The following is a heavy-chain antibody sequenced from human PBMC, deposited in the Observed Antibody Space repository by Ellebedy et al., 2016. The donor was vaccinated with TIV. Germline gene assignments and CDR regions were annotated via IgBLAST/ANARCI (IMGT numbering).Heavy chain of an antibody. Sequence: SETLSLTXTVSDGSIGSSSYYWGWIRQTPGRGLEWIGTIYYTGSTFYSPSLVSRLTMSVDTSRNEFSLQLTSVTAADTAVYYCAGGRADAWELLAYWGQGTLATVSS. D-gene: IGHD1-26*01. CDR2: IYYTGST. V-gene: IGHV4-39*01. J-gene: IGHJ4*02. CDR3: AGGRADAWELLAY. CDR1: DGSIGSSSYY.